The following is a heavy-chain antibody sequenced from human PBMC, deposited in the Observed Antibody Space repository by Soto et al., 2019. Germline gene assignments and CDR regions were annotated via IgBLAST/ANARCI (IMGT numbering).Heavy chain of an antibody. CDR3: ARDKDRQQLGGNYYYIMDV. CDR2: IMPIFRTP. D-gene: IGHD3-3*02. Sequence: QVQLVQSGAEVKKPGSSVKLSCKASGGTFSSSAISWVRQAPGQGLEWMGGIMPIFRTPDYAQKFQGRVTITADESTSKAYMELSSLRSEDTAVYFCARDKDRQQLGGNYYYIMDVWGQGTTVTVSS. CDR1: GGTFSSSA. J-gene: IGHJ6*02. V-gene: IGHV1-69*12.